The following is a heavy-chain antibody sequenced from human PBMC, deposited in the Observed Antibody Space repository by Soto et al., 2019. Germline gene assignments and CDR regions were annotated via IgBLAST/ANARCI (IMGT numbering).Heavy chain of an antibody. Sequence: GESLTISCQGSGYNFTTYWIGWVRQMRGKGLEWMGIIYPSDSDTRYSPSFQGQVTISAAKTLSPAYLQWSSLKASDTAIYYCARRTTDGYNSILDFWGQGTLVTASS. CDR2: IYPSDSDT. CDR1: GYNFTTYW. D-gene: IGHD1-1*01. CDR3: ARRTTDGYNSILDF. V-gene: IGHV5-51*01. J-gene: IGHJ4*02.